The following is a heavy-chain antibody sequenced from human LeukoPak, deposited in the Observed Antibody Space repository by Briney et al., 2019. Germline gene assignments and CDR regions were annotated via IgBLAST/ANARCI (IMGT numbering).Heavy chain of an antibody. Sequence: GGSLRLSCAASGFTFSSYAMTWVRQAPGEGLEWISAISGSGGRTYYVDSVKGRFTISRDNSKNTLYLQMNSLRAEDTAVYYCAKVPAIIAVAGDFDYWGQGTLVTVSS. CDR1: GFTFSSYA. D-gene: IGHD6-19*01. V-gene: IGHV3-23*01. J-gene: IGHJ4*02. CDR2: ISGSGGRT. CDR3: AKVPAIIAVAGDFDY.